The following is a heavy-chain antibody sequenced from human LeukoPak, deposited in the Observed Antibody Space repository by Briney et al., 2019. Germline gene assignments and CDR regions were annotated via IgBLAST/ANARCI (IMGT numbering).Heavy chain of an antibody. D-gene: IGHD1-26*01. Sequence: PSETLSLTCAVSGGSITTYYWNWIRQPPGKGLGWIGCIYYNGSPNYNSSLRSRLTVSLDTSKNQFSLRLSPVTAADTAVYYCARGSLSGSWFDPWGQGTLVTVSS. J-gene: IGHJ5*02. CDR2: IYYNGSP. CDR3: ARGSLSGSWFDP. CDR1: GGSITTYY. V-gene: IGHV4-59*01.